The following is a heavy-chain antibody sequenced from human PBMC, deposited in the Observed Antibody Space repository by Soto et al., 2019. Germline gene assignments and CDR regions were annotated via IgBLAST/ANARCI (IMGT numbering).Heavy chain of an antibody. CDR1: GDSVNSGSYY. CDR2: IFYSGTT. Sequence: QVQLQESGPGLVKPSETLSLTCTVSGDSVNSGSYYWSWIRQPPGMGLEWLGYIFYSGTTNYNPSLKSRVTISLHTSKNQFSLNLTSVTAADTAVYYCTRVSMPYYFHTSGQYYYDLWGRGTLVTVSS. CDR3: TRVSMPYYFHTSGQYYYDL. J-gene: IGHJ5*02. D-gene: IGHD3-22*01. V-gene: IGHV4-61*01.